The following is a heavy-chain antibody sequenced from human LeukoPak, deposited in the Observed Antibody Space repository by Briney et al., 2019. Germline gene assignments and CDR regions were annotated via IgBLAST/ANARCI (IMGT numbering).Heavy chain of an antibody. J-gene: IGHJ6*02. CDR1: GGSFSGYY. CDR3: ARLINGYYYYYGMDV. CDR2: INHSGST. D-gene: IGHD2-8*01. V-gene: IGHV4-34*01. Sequence: PSETLSLTCAVYGGSFSGYYWSWIRQPPGKGLEWIGEINHSGSTNYNPSLKSRVTISVDTSKNQFSLKLSSVTAADTAAYYCARLINGYYYYYGMDVWGQGTTVTVSS.